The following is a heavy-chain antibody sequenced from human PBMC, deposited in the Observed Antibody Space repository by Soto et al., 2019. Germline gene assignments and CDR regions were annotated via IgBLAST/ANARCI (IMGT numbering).Heavy chain of an antibody. D-gene: IGHD1-20*01. CDR2: IWYDGSYQ. J-gene: IGHJ5*02. CDR1: GFTFSGYW. V-gene: IGHV3-33*08. CDR3: ARDRLITYGAKIAPDH. Sequence: GGSLRLSCAASGFTFSGYWMHWVRQAPGKGLEWVSAIWYDGSYQYYADSVRGRFTTSRDNSNNTLLLEMNSLRVEDTAVYYCARDRLITYGAKIAPDHWGQGALVTVSS.